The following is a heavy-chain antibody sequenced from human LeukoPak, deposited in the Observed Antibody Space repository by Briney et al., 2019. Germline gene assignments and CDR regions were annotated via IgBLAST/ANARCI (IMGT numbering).Heavy chain of an antibody. CDR2: IYSGGST. Sequence: PGGSLRLSCAASGFTVSSNYMSWVRQAPGKGLEWVSVIYSGGSTYYADSVKGRFTISRDNSKNTLYLQMNSLRAEDTAVYYCARDLCSSTSCYVGGWGAFDIWGQGTMVTVSS. CDR3: ARDLCSSTSCYVGGWGAFDI. CDR1: GFTVSSNY. V-gene: IGHV3-53*01. J-gene: IGHJ3*02. D-gene: IGHD2-2*01.